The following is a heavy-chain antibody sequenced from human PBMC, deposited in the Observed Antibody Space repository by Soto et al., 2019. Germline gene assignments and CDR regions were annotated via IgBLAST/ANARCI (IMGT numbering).Heavy chain of an antibody. Sequence: GGSLRLSCAGSGFGFSSYVMNWVRQAPGKGLEWVATISPDGGKKYNADSVKGRFTISRDNSKNTLYLQMNSLRVEDTAVYYCSAQDGFDIWGQGTMVTVSS. D-gene: IGHD6-6*01. CDR3: SAQDGFDI. V-gene: IGHV3-30-3*01. CDR1: GFGFSSYV. J-gene: IGHJ3*02. CDR2: ISPDGGKK.